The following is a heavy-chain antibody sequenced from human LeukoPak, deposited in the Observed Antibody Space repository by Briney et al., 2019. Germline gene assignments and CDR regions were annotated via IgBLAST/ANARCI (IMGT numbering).Heavy chain of an antibody. CDR1: GYTFTSYY. V-gene: IGHV1-46*01. Sequence: ASVKVSCKASGYTFTSYYMHWVRQAPGQGLEWMGIINPSGGSTSYAQKFQGRVTMTRDTSTSTVYMELSSLRSEDTAVYYCASWMGGSSSWHDLRYWGQGTLVTVSS. D-gene: IGHD6-13*01. CDR2: INPSGGST. CDR3: ASWMGGSSSWHDLRY. J-gene: IGHJ4*02.